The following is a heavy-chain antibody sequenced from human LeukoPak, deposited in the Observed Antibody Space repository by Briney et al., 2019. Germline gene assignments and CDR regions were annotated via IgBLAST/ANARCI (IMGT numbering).Heavy chain of an antibody. CDR3: AREVDYYDSSGYYYVWFDP. CDR1: GGSISSGGHS. V-gene: IGHV4-30-2*01. CDR2: IYHSGSGST. J-gene: IGHJ5*02. Sequence: TSQTLSLTCTVSGGSISSGGHSWSWIRQPPGKGLEWIGYIYHSGSGSTYYNPSLKSRVTISVDRSKNQFSLKLSSVTAADTAVYYCAREVDYYDSSGYYYVWFDPWGQGTLVTVSS. D-gene: IGHD3-22*01.